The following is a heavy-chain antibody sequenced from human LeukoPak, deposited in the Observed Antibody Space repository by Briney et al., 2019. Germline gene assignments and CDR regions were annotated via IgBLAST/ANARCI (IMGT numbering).Heavy chain of an antibody. V-gene: IGHV4-59*01. J-gene: IGHJ5*02. D-gene: IGHD3-9*01. CDR1: GGSISSYY. CDR3: ARVRGYYDILTGANRFDP. Sequence: PSETLSLTCTVSGGSISSYYWSWLRQPPGKGLEGIGYIYYSGSTNYNPSLKSRVTISVDTSKNQFSLKLSSVTAADTAVYYCARVRGYYDILTGANRFDPWGQGTLVTVSS. CDR2: IYYSGST.